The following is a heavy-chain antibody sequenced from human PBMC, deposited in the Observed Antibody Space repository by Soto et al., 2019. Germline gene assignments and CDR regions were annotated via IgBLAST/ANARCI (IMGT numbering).Heavy chain of an antibody. CDR1: GGTVNIGTYC. V-gene: IGHV4-61*01. CDR2: IHYSGST. Sequence: SETLPLTCPFPGGTVNIGTYCWSWIRQPPGKGLEWIGFIHYSGSTNYNPSLKSRVTMSVDTSKNQFSLKLTSVNAADTAVYYCTRGGDAYKNGHWGQGTLVTVSS. D-gene: IGHD2-21*01. CDR3: TRGGDAYKNGH. J-gene: IGHJ4*02.